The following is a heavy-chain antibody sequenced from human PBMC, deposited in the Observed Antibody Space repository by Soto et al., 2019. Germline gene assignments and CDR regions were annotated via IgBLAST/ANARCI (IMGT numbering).Heavy chain of an antibody. Sequence: SETLSLTCAVYGGSFSGYYWSWIRQPPGKGLEWIGEIKHSGSTNYNPSLKSRGTILVDTSRKQFSLKLTSVTAADTAVYYCARGGLRFLEWLSWGQGTLVTVSS. CDR3: ARGGLRFLEWLS. CDR1: GGSFSGYY. D-gene: IGHD3-3*01. V-gene: IGHV4-34*01. J-gene: IGHJ5*02. CDR2: IKHSGST.